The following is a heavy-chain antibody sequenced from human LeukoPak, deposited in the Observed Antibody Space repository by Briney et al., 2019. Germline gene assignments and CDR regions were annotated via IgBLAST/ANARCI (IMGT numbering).Heavy chain of an antibody. CDR1: GFAFSTYV. Sequence: GSLRLSCAASGFAFSTYVMTWVRQAPGKGLEWVSSISNTGGSTYYADSVKGRFTISRGNAKNSLYLQMNSLRAEDTAVYYCARDPLPDYYYGMDVWGQGTTVTVSS. D-gene: IGHD5/OR15-5a*01. J-gene: IGHJ6*02. V-gene: IGHV3-23*01. CDR2: ISNTGGST. CDR3: ARDPLPDYYYGMDV.